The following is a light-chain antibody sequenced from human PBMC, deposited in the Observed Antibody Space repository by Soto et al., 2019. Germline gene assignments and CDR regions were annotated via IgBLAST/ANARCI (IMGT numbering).Light chain of an antibody. CDR1: QTISSW. J-gene: IGKJ1*01. CDR3: QQSSSSPPWT. CDR2: KAS. V-gene: IGKV1-5*03. Sequence: DIQMTQSPSTLSGSVGDRVTITCRASQTISSWLAWYQQKPGKAPKLLIYKASTLKSGVPSRFSGSGSGTEFTLTISSLRPEDSATYFCQQSSSSPPWTFGQGTKVDIK.